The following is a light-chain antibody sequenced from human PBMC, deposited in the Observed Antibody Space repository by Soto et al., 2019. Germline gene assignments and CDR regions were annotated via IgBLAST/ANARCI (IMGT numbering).Light chain of an antibody. CDR2: TAS. J-gene: IGKJ1*01. V-gene: IGKV3-20*01. Sequence: EIVFTQSPRSLSLSLGDSGTLFCRASEGVASNYLAWYQQKPGRAPRLLIYTASTRATDIPDRFSGSGSGTDFTLTISRLEPEDVAVYYCQQYGSSPWAFGQGTKVDTK. CDR3: QQYGSSPWA. CDR1: EGVASNY.